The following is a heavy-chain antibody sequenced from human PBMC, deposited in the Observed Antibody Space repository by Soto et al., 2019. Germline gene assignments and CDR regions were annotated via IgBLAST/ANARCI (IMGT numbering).Heavy chain of an antibody. Sequence: SETLSLTCTVSGGSISSYYWSWIRQPPGKGLEWIGYIYYSGSTNYNPSLKSRVTISVDTSKNQFSLKLSSVTAADTAVYYCARGSTTMVGGVIGNWFDPWRQGTLVTFFS. CDR2: IYYSGST. D-gene: IGHD3-10*01. CDR1: GGSISSYY. V-gene: IGHV4-59*01. CDR3: ARGSTTMVGGVIGNWFDP. J-gene: IGHJ5*02.